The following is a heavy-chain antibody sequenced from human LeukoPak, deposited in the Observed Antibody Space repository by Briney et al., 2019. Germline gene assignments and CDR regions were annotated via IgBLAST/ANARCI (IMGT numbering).Heavy chain of an antibody. D-gene: IGHD3-10*01. CDR2: INTNTGNP. J-gene: IGHJ4*02. CDR1: GYTFTSYA. CDR3: ARESEVRGAWGVGLDY. Sequence: ASVKVSCKASGYTFTSYAMNWVRQAPGQGLEWMGWINTNTGNPTYAQGFTGRFVSSLDTSVSTAYLQISSLKAEDTAVYYCARESEVRGAWGVGLDYWGQGTLVTVSS. V-gene: IGHV7-4-1*02.